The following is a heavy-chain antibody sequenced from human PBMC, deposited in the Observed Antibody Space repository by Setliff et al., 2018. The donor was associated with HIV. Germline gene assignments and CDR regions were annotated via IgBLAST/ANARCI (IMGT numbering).Heavy chain of an antibody. Sequence: ASVKVSCKVSGYTLTELSRHWVRQAPGKGLEWMGGFDPEDGETIYAQKFQGRVTMTEDTSTDTAYMELRRLRSEDTAVYYCTSRSDYVWGSYRHAFDIWGQGTMVTVS. V-gene: IGHV1-24*01. J-gene: IGHJ3*02. D-gene: IGHD3-16*02. CDR3: TSRSDYVWGSYRHAFDI. CDR2: FDPEDGET. CDR1: GYTLTELS.